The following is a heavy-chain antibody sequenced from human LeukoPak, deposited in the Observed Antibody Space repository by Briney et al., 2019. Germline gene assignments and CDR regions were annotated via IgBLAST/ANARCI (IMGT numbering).Heavy chain of an antibody. CDR2: IKQDGSKK. D-gene: IGHD3-22*01. V-gene: IGHV3-7*04. J-gene: IGHJ4*02. CDR1: GFTFSTYW. Sequence: GGSLRLSCAASGFTFSTYWMTWVRQAPGKGLEWVANIKQDGSKKYYVDSVKGRFTISRDNSKNTLYLQMNSLRAEDTAVYYCARGSNYYYDSSALYYWGQGTLVTVSS. CDR3: ARGSNYYYDSSALYY.